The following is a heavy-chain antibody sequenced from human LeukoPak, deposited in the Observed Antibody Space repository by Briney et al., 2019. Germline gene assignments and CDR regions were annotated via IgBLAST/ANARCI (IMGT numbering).Heavy chain of an antibody. CDR1: GDSISSGSYY. CDR2: IYTSGST. Sequence: SETLSLTCTVSGDSISSGSYYWSWIRQPAGKGLEWIGRIYTSGSTNYNPSLKSRVTISVDTSKNQFSLKLSSVTAADTAVYYCARARLKSDLDAFDIWGQGTMVTVSS. V-gene: IGHV4-61*02. J-gene: IGHJ3*02. D-gene: IGHD3-3*01. CDR3: ARARLKSDLDAFDI.